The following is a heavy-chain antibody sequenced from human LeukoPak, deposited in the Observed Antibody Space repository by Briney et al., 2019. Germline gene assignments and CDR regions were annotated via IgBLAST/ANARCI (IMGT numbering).Heavy chain of an antibody. J-gene: IGHJ4*02. V-gene: IGHV4-39*07. CDR1: GGSISSSSYY. CDR2: INHSGST. D-gene: IGHD3-22*01. Sequence: SETLSLTCTVSGGSISSSSYYWGWIRQPPGKGLEWIGEINHSGSTNYNPSLKSRVTISVDTSKNQFSLKLSSVTAADTAVYYCARGMANYYDSSGSPIDYWGQGTLVTVSS. CDR3: ARGMANYYDSSGSPIDY.